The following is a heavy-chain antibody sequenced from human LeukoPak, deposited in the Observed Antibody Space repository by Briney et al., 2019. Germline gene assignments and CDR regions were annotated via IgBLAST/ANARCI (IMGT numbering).Heavy chain of an antibody. Sequence: ASVKVSCKVSGYTLTELSMHWVRQAHGKGLEWMGGFDPEDGETIYAQKFQGRVTMTEDTSTDTAYMELSSLRSEDTAVYYCATGYYYDSSGYLDYWGQGTLVTVSS. CDR3: ATGYYYDSSGYLDY. CDR1: GYTLTELS. J-gene: IGHJ4*02. CDR2: FDPEDGET. D-gene: IGHD3-22*01. V-gene: IGHV1-24*01.